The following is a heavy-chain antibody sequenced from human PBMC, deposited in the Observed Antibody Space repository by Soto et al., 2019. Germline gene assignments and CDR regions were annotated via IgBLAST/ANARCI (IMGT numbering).Heavy chain of an antibody. CDR3: ARVPISDKGGGDY. CDR2: IWYDGSNK. Sequence: QVQLVESGGGVVQPGRSLRLSCAASGFTFSSYGMHWVRQAPGKGLEWVAVIWYDGSNKYYADSVKGRFTISRDNSKNTLYLQMNSLRAEDTAVYYCARVPISDKGGGDYWGQGTLVTVSS. CDR1: GFTFSSYG. V-gene: IGHV3-33*01. D-gene: IGHD3-3*02. J-gene: IGHJ4*02.